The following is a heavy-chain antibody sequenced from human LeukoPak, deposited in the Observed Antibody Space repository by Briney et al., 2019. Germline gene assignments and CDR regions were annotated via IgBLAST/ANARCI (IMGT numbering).Heavy chain of an antibody. CDR2: ITGSGDYT. D-gene: IGHD3-22*01. V-gene: IGHV3-23*01. CDR1: GFTFSGCA. J-gene: IGHJ4*02. Sequence: PGGSLRLSCAASGFTFSGCAMTWVRQAPGKGLEWVSSITGSGDYTYYIDSVKGRFTISRDNSKNILYLQMNSLRGEDTALYYCAKDGLYYDGSAHVYYFDYWGQGTLVAVSS. CDR3: AKDGLYYDGSAHVYYFDY.